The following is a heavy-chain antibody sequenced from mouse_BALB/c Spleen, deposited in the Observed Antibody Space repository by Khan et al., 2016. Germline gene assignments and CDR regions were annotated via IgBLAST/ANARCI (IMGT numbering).Heavy chain of an antibody. Sequence: EVKLLESGGGLVQPGGSLKLSCAASGFDFSRYWMSWVRQAPGKGLEWIGEINPDSSTITYTPSLKDKFIISRDNAKNTLYLQMSKVRSEDTALYYCARRGYGSCYYAMDYWGQGTSVTVSS. CDR1: GFDFSRYW. J-gene: IGHJ4*01. D-gene: IGHD1-1*01. CDR2: INPDSSTI. V-gene: IGHV4-1*02. CDR3: ARRGYGSCYYAMDY.